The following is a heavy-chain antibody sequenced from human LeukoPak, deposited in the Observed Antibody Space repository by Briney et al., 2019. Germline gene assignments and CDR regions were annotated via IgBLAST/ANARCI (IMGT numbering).Heavy chain of an antibody. V-gene: IGHV3-23*01. CDR1: GLTFSSYA. CDR3: AKRRTVEMATIDFDY. J-gene: IGHJ4*02. D-gene: IGHD5-24*01. CDR2: ISGSGGST. Sequence: PGGSLRLSCAASGLTFSSYAMSWVRQAPGKGLEWVSAISGSGGSTYYADSVKGRFTISRDNSKNTLYLQMNSLRAEDTAVYYCAKRRTVEMATIDFDYWGQGTLVTVSS.